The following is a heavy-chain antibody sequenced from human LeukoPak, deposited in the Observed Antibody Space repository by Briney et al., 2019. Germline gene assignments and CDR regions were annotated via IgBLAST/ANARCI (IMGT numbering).Heavy chain of an antibody. J-gene: IGHJ4*02. CDR3: AKPLRDCSSATCYVSFDY. CDR2: ITSGGLT. V-gene: IGHV3-23*01. CDR1: GFTFSSYA. D-gene: IGHD2-2*01. Sequence: GGSLRLSCAASGFTFSSYAMTWVPQAPGKGLEWVSAITSGGLTFYADSVKGRFTISRDNSINTLYLQMNSLRADDTAVYYCAKPLRDCSSATCYVSFDYWGQGTLVTVSS.